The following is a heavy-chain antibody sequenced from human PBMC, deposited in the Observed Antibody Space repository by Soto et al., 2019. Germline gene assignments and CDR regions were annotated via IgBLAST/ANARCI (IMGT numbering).Heavy chain of an antibody. Sequence: GGSLRLSCAASGFTFSSYSMNWVRQAPGKGLEWVSYISSSSSTIYYADSVKGRFTISRDNAKNSLYLQMNSLRDEDTAVYYCARETYYYDSSGYYSYGMDVWGQGTTVTVSS. D-gene: IGHD3-22*01. J-gene: IGHJ6*02. CDR1: GFTFSSYS. CDR2: ISSSSSTI. V-gene: IGHV3-48*02. CDR3: ARETYYYDSSGYYSYGMDV.